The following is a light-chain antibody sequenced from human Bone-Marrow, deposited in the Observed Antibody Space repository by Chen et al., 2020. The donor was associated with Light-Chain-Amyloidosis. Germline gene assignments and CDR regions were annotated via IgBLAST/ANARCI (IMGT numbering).Light chain of an antibody. Sequence: SYELTPPPSVSVPPGQTARITCSGDDLPTKYAYWYQQKPGPAPVLVIHRDTERPSGISERFFGSSSGTTATLTISGVQAEDEADYHCQSADSSGTYEVIFGGGTKLTVL. CDR3: QSADSSGTYEVI. V-gene: IGLV3-25*03. CDR2: RDT. CDR1: DLPTKY. J-gene: IGLJ2*01.